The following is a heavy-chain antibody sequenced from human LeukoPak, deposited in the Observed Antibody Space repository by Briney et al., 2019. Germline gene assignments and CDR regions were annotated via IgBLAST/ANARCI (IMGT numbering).Heavy chain of an antibody. D-gene: IGHD3-9*01. CDR2: IYYSGST. CDR1: GGSISSSSYY. Sequence: SETLSLTCTVSGGSISSSSYYWGWIRQPSGKGLEWIGSIYYSGSTYYNPSLKSRVTISVDTSKNQFSLKLSSVTAADTAVYYCARDNADILTGYYTTYGMDVWGQGTTVTVSS. V-gene: IGHV4-39*07. CDR3: ARDNADILTGYYTTYGMDV. J-gene: IGHJ6*02.